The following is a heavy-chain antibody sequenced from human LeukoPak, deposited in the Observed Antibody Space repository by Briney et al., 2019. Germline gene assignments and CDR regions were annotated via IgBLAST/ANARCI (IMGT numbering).Heavy chain of an antibody. D-gene: IGHD3-22*01. CDR3: ARYGDSSGYYDYYFDY. CDR1: GYSFTSYW. V-gene: IGHV5-51*01. J-gene: IGHJ4*02. CDR2: IYPGDSDT. Sequence: GESLQISCKGSGYSFTSYWIGWVRQLPGKGLEWMGIIYPGDSDTRYSPSFQGQVTISADKSISTAYLQWSSLKASDTAMYYCARYGDSSGYYDYYFDYWGQGTLVTVSS.